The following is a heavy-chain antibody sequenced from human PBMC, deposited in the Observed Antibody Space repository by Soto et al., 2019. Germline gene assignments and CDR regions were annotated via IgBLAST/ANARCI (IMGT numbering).Heavy chain of an antibody. Sequence: EVQLVESGGVLVQPGESLRLSCAASGFPFSSYEMNWVRQAPGKGLEWVAYISSGGGNIYYAESVKGRFTISRDNANNSVDLPMNSLRAEDTAVYYCARDRWLRYSGYDWHFDYWGQGTLVTVSS. D-gene: IGHD5-12*01. CDR1: GFPFSSYE. V-gene: IGHV3-48*03. CDR2: ISSGGGNI. CDR3: ARDRWLRYSGYDWHFDY. J-gene: IGHJ4*02.